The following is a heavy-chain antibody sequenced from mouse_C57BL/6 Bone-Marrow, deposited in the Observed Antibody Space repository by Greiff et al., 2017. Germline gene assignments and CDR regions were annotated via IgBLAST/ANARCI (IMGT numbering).Heavy chain of an antibody. V-gene: IGHV1-64*01. D-gene: IGHD2-4*01. Sequence: QVQLKQPGAELVKPGASVKLSWKASGYTFTSYWMHWVKQRPGQGLEWIGMIHPNSGSTNYNEKFKSKATLTVDKSSSTAYMQLSSLTSEDSAVYYCARWDDYPWWGQGTTLTVSS. CDR3: ARWDDYPW. CDR2: IHPNSGST. J-gene: IGHJ2*01. CDR1: GYTFTSYW.